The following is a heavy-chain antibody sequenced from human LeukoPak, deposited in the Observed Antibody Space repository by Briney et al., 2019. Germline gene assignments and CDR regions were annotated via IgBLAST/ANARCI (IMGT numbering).Heavy chain of an antibody. Sequence: SETLSLTCTVSGGSISDYYWGWIRQPAGKGLEWIGRVYPSGSSDYNPSLKSRLSMSIDTSKNQFSLNVTSVTAADTAVYYCARAPEGSWFDFDSWGQGTLVTVSS. CDR2: VYPSGSS. V-gene: IGHV4-4*07. CDR3: ARAPEGSWFDFDS. CDR1: GGSISDYY. J-gene: IGHJ4*02. D-gene: IGHD6-13*01.